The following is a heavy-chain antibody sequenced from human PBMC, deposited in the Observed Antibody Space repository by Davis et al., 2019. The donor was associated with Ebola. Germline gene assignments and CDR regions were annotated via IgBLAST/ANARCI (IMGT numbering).Heavy chain of an antibody. CDR3: ARWGVAAAGPPRGMDV. Sequence: AASVTVSCKASGYTFTGYYMHWVRQAPGQGLEWMGWMNPKSGGTNYAPKFQDRVTMTRDTSISTAYMDLSRLRSDDTAVYYCARWGVAAAGPPRGMDVWGPGTTVTVSS. V-gene: IGHV1-2*02. D-gene: IGHD6-13*01. J-gene: IGHJ6*02. CDR2: MNPKSGGT. CDR1: GYTFTGYY.